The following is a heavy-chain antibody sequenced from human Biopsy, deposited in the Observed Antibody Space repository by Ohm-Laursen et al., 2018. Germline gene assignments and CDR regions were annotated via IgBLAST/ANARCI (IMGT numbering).Heavy chain of an antibody. CDR1: GGSLSSYY. CDR2: IYSSGST. J-gene: IGHJ3*02. Sequence: SDTLSLTCPVSGGSLSSYYWSWIRQPAGKGLEWIGRIYSSGSTNYNPSLKSRVTLSMDTSKRQFSLKLSFVTAADTAVYYCARWTPEYDSSRYYLDALDIWGQGTKVTVSS. D-gene: IGHD3-22*01. CDR3: ARWTPEYDSSRYYLDALDI. V-gene: IGHV4-4*07.